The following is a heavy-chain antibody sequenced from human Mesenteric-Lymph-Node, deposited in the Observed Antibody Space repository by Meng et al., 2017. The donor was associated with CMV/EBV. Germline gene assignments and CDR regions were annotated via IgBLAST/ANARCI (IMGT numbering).Heavy chain of an antibody. J-gene: IGHJ5*02. V-gene: IGHV3-30*04. CDR2: ISYDGSNK. CDR3: ARDSVGSSSWSYWFDP. CDR1: GFTFSSYA. D-gene: IGHD6-13*01. Sequence: SGFTFSSYAMHWVRQAPGKGLEWVAVISYDGSNKYYADSVKGRFTISRDNSKNTLYLQMNSLRAEDTAVYYCARDSVGSSSWSYWFDPWGQGTLVTVSS.